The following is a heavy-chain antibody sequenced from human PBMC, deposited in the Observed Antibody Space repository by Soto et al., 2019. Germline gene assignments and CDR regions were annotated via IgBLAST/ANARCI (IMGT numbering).Heavy chain of an antibody. D-gene: IGHD5-18*01. CDR1: GFTFTDHW. V-gene: IGHV3-23*01. CDR2: ISGSGGST. Sequence: GGSLRLSCAASGFTFTDHWMTWVRQAPGKGLEWVSAISGSGGSTYYADSVKGRFTISRDNSKNTLYLQMNSLRAEDTAVYYCARDPLWGTAMVLWYFDLWGRGTLVTVSS. J-gene: IGHJ2*01. CDR3: ARDPLWGTAMVLWYFDL.